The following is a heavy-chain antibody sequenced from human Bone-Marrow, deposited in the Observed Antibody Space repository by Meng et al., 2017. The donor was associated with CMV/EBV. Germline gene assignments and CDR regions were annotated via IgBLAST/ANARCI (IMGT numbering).Heavy chain of an antibody. CDR2: INPNSGGT. CDR1: GYTFTGYY. V-gene: IGHV1-2*02. D-gene: IGHD3-3*01. CDR3: ARESDFWSGSVGYYYGMDV. Sequence: GESLKISCKGSGYTFTGYYMHWVRQAPGQGLEWMGWINPNSGGTNYAQKFQGRVTMTRDTYTSTVYMELSSLRSEDTAVYYCARESDFWSGSVGYYYGMDVWGQGTTVTVSS. J-gene: IGHJ6*02.